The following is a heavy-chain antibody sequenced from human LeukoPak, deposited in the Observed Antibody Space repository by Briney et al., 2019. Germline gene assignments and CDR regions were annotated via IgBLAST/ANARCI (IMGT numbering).Heavy chain of an antibody. CDR3: AESPPDMSLPPDPYFDY. V-gene: IGHV3-30*18. D-gene: IGHD1-14*01. Sequence: GGSLRLSCAASGFTFSSYGMHWVRQAPGRGLEWVAVISYDGSNKYYADSVKGRFTISRDNSKNTLYLQMKSPKDEDTAVYYCAESPPDMSLPPDPYFDYWGQGTIATVSS. CDR2: ISYDGSNK. CDR1: GFTFSSYG. J-gene: IGHJ4*02.